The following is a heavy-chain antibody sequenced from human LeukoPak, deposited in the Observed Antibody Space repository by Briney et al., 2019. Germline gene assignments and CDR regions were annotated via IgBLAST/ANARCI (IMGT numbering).Heavy chain of an antibody. Sequence: GGSLRLSCAASGFTVSSNYMSWVRQAPGKGLEWVSVIYSGGSTYYADSVKGRFTISRDNSKNTLYLQMNSLRAEGTAVYYCARGSVAGHDAFDIWGQGTMVTVSS. D-gene: IGHD6-19*01. CDR3: ARGSVAGHDAFDI. CDR1: GFTVSSNY. V-gene: IGHV3-53*01. J-gene: IGHJ3*02. CDR2: IYSGGST.